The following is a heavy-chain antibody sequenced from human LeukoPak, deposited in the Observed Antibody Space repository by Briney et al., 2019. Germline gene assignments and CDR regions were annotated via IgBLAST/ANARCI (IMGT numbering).Heavy chain of an antibody. V-gene: IGHV4-34*01. CDR2: INHSGST. CDR3: ARTYYYGSGWFDP. J-gene: IGHJ5*02. CDR1: GGSFSGYY. Sequence: PSETLPLTCAVYGGSFSGYYWSWIRQPPGKGLEWIGEINHSGSTNYNPSLKSRVTISVDTSKNQFSLKLSSVTAADTAVYYCARTYYYGSGWFDPWGQGTLVTVSS. D-gene: IGHD3-10*01.